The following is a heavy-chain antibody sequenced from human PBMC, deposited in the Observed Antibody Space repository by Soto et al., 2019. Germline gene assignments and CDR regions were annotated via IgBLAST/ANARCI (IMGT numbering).Heavy chain of an antibody. V-gene: IGHV3-64*01. CDR2: ISSNGGST. D-gene: IGHD2-15*01. J-gene: IGHJ4*02. Sequence: GGSLRLSCAASGFTFSSYAMHWVRQAPGKGLEYVSAISSNGGSTYYANSVKGRFTISRDNSKNTLYLQMGSLRAEDMAVYYCARERTPYYFDYWGQGTLVTVSS. CDR1: GFTFSSYA. CDR3: ARERTPYYFDY.